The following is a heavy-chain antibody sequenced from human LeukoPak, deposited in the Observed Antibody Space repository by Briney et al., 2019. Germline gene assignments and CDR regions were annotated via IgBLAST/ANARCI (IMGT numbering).Heavy chain of an antibody. J-gene: IGHJ3*02. Sequence: AASVKVSCKASGYTFSNYYMHWVRQAPGQGLERVGWINPHSGCTNYAQTFQGRVTITMDKSTSTAYMELNRLRSDDTAVYYCARDYYGSSGRKYAVDIWGQGTMVTVSS. CDR1: GYTFSNYY. V-gene: IGHV1-2*02. D-gene: IGHD6-19*01. CDR2: INPHSGCT. CDR3: ARDYYGSSGRKYAVDI.